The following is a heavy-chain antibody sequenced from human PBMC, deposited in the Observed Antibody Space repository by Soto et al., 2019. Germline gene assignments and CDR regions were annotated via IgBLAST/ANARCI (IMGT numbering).Heavy chain of an antibody. CDR3: ASSPVDTAILIDY. J-gene: IGHJ4*02. CDR2: IYYSGST. V-gene: IGHV4-30-4*01. CDR1: GGSISSGDYY. D-gene: IGHD5-18*01. Sequence: SETLSLTCTVSGGSISSGDYYWSWIRQPPGKGLEWIGYIYYSGSTYYNPSLKSRVTISVDTSKNQFSLKLSSVTAADTAVYYCASSPVDTAILIDYWGQGTLVTVSS.